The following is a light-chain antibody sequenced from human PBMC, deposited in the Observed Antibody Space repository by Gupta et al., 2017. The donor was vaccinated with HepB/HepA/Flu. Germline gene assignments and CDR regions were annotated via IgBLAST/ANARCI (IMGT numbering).Light chain of an antibody. J-gene: IGKJ5*01. CDR2: DAS. CDR3: QQHSNWPPIT. Sequence: IVLTQSPASLSLSPGERATLSCRASQSVSSYLAWYQQKPGQAPRLLIYDASNRDTGIPARFSGSGYGTDFTLTISSREQEDFAVYYCQQHSNWPPITFGQGTQMEIK. CDR1: QSVSSY. V-gene: IGKV3-11*01.